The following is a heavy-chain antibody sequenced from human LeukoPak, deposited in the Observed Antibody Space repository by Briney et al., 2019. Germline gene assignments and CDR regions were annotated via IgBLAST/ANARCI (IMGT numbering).Heavy chain of an antibody. CDR3: ARASDY. CDR1: GGSLSDYG. J-gene: IGHJ4*02. V-gene: IGHV4-34*01. CDR2: INHSGST. Sequence: SETLSLTCAVYGGSLSDYGWGWIRQPPGQGLEWIGEINHSGSTNYNPSLKSRVTMSIDTSKSQFSLRLTSVTAADTAVYFCARASDYWGQGTLVTVSS.